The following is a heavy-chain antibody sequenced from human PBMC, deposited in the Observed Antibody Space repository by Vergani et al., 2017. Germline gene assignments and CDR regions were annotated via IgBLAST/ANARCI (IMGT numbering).Heavy chain of an antibody. J-gene: IGHJ6*03. CDR2: NYYSGST. D-gene: IGHD5-12*01. CDR1: GGSISSYY. V-gene: IGHV4-59*08. Sequence: QVQLQESGPGLVKPSENLSLTCTVSGGSISSYYWSWIRQPPGKGLEWIGYNYYSGSTNYNPSLKSRVTISVDTSKNQFSLKLSSVTAADTAVYYCATNIVATSYYYYYMDVWGKGP. CDR3: ATNIVATSYYYYYMDV.